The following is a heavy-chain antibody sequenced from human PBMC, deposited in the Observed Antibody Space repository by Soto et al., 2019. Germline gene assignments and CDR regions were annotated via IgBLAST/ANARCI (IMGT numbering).Heavy chain of an antibody. CDR3: AKALRGVVVPAAMIVDY. CDR2: ISYDGSNK. V-gene: IGHV3-30*18. J-gene: IGHJ4*02. CDR1: GFTFSSYG. Sequence: QVQLVESGGGVVQPGRSLRLSCAASGFTFSSYGMHWVHQAPGKGLEWVAVISYDGSNKYYADSVKGRFTISRDNSKNTLYLQMNSLRAEDTAVYYCAKALRGVVVPAAMIVDYWGQGTLVTVSS. D-gene: IGHD2-2*01.